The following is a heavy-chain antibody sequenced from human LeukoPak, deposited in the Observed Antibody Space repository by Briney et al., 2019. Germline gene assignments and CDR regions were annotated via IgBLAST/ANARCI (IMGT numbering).Heavy chain of an antibody. V-gene: IGHV4-59*12. CDR1: GGSISSYY. CDR3: ARGGYSYGPAWYFDL. D-gene: IGHD5-18*01. J-gene: IGHJ2*01. CDR2: IYYSGST. Sequence: SETLSLTCTVSGGSISSYYWSWIRQPPGKGLEWIGYIYYSGSTNYNPSLKSRVTISVDTSKNQFSLKLSSVTAADTAVYYCARGGYSYGPAWYFDLWGRGTLVTVSS.